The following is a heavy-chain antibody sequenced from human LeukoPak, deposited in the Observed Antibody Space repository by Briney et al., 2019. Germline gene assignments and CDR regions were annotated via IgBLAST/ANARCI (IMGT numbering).Heavy chain of an antibody. J-gene: IGHJ4*01. CDR1: GGSVSDYY. D-gene: IGHD7-27*01. Sequence: SETLSLTCTVSGGSVSDYYWSWIRQSPGKGLEWIGYIYYTGSSSYNPSLRSRVTISADTSKNQFSLKLSSVTAADTAVYYCASRKLGNDYWGQGTLVTVSA. CDR3: ASRKLGNDY. V-gene: IGHV4-59*02. CDR2: IYYTGSS.